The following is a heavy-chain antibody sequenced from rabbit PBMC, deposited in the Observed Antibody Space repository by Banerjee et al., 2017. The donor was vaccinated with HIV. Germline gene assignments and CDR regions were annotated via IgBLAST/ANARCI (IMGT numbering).Heavy chain of an antibody. D-gene: IGHD5-1*01. J-gene: IGHJ3*01. CDR3: ARNSNVWIGAITRLDL. CDR1: GFDFSSYYW. CDR2: IYTGDGST. Sequence: QQQLEESGGGLVKPGATLTLTCKASGFDFSSYYWICWVRQAPGKGLEWIGCIYTGDGSTYYASWAKGRFTISKTSSTVDLKMTSLTAADTATYFCARNSNVWIGAITRLDLWGPGTLVTDS. V-gene: IGHV1S43*01.